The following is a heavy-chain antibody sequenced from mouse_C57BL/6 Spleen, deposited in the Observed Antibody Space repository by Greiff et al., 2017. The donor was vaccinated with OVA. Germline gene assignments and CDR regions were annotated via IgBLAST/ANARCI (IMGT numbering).Heavy chain of an antibody. V-gene: IGHV1-64*01. CDR1: GYTFTSYW. CDR3: ARSGAAQASFDY. CDR2: IHPNSGST. J-gene: IGHJ2*01. D-gene: IGHD3-2*02. Sequence: VQLQQPGAELVQPGASVKLSCKASGYTFTSYWMHWVKQRPGQGLEWIGMIHPNSGSTNYNEKFKSKATLTVDKSSSTAYMQLSSLTSEDSAVYYCARSGAAQASFDYWGQGTTLTVSS.